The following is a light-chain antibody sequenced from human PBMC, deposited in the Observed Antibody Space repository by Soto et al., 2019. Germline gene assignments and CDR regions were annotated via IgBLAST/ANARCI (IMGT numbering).Light chain of an antibody. Sequence: EIVMTQSPATLSVSPGERVTLSCRASQNIGSNLAWYQQKFGQAPRLLIYGASTRVTGIPDRISGSGSGTEFTLTITSLQSEDVGVYHCQQYHNWWTFGQGTKVDFK. V-gene: IGKV3-15*01. CDR1: QNIGSN. CDR2: GAS. CDR3: QQYHNWWT. J-gene: IGKJ1*01.